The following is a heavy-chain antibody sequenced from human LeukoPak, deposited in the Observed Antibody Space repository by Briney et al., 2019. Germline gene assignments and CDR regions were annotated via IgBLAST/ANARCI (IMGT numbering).Heavy chain of an antibody. CDR1: GYTFTSYG. J-gene: IGHJ4*02. CDR2: ISAYNGNT. V-gene: IGHV1-18*01. CDR3: ARVKTTVVILDY. Sequence: ASVKVSCKASGYTFTSYGISWVRQAPGQGLEWMGWISAYNGNTNYAQKLQGRGTMTTDTSKSKAYLEVKDLRSDDTAVYYCARVKTTVVILDYWGQGTLVTVSS. D-gene: IGHD4-23*01.